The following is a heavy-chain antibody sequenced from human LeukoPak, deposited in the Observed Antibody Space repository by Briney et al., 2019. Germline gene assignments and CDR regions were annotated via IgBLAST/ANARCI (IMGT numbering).Heavy chain of an antibody. CDR2: IYYSGST. Sequence: PSETLSLTCTVSGGSISSHYWSWIRQPPGKGLEWIGYIYYSGSTNYNPSLKSRVTISVDTSKKQFSLKLSSVTAADTAVYYRAREGGGSSSWHRYLDYWGQGTLVTVSS. D-gene: IGHD6-13*01. V-gene: IGHV4-59*11. CDR3: AREGGGSSSWHRYLDY. J-gene: IGHJ4*02. CDR1: GGSISSHY.